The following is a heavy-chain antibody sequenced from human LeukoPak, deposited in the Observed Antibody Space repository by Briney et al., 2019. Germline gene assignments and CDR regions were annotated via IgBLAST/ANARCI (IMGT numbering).Heavy chain of an antibody. CDR3: ARAGSSWFYFQH. J-gene: IGHJ1*01. V-gene: IGHV3-66*01. Sequence: GGSLRLSCAASGFTVSSNYISWVRQAPGKGLEWVSILNSGGGTYYADSVKGKFTISRDNSKNTLYLQMNSLRAEDTAVYYCARAGSSWFYFQHWGQGTLVTVSS. CDR1: GFTVSSNY. CDR2: LNSGGGT. D-gene: IGHD6-13*01.